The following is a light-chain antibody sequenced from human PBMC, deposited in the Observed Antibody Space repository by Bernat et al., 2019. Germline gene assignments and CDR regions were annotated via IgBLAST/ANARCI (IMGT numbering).Light chain of an antibody. J-gene: IGKJ5*01. V-gene: IGKV1-9*01. CDR1: QVSGTY. CDR2: GAS. CDR3: QQLDRFPLT. Sequence: DDQLTQSPSFLSASVGDRVDITCRASQVSGTYLAWYQKKPGKAPKLLIYGASTLQTGVPSRFSGSGSGTEFTLTIASLQPEDGATYFCQQLDRFPLTFGQGTQLEIK.